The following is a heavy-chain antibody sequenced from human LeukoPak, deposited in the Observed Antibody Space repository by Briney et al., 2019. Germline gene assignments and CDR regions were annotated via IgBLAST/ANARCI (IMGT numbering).Heavy chain of an antibody. Sequence: SVKVSCKASGGTFSSYAISWVRQAPGQGLEWMGGIIPIFGTANYAQKLQGRVTMTTDTSTSTAYMELRSLRSDDTAVYYCARAAGGLIVVVVAANYFDYWGQGTLVTVSS. D-gene: IGHD2-15*01. J-gene: IGHJ4*02. V-gene: IGHV1-69*05. CDR1: GGTFSSYA. CDR3: ARAAGGLIVVVVAANYFDY. CDR2: IIPIFGTA.